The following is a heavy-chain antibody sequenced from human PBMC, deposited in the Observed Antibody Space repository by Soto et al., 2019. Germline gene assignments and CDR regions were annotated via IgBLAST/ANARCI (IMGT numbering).Heavy chain of an antibody. Sequence: GGSLRLSCAASGFTFSSYGMHWVRQAPGKGLEWVAVISYDGSNKYYADSVKGRFTISRDNSKNTLYLQMNSLRAEDTAVYYCAKDSAIRWGQGTLVTVSS. CDR2: ISYDGSNK. CDR1: GFTFSSYG. J-gene: IGHJ4*02. CDR3: AKDSAIR. V-gene: IGHV3-30*18.